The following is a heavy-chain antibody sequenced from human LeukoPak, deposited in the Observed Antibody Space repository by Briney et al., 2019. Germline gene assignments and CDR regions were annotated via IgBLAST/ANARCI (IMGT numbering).Heavy chain of an antibody. D-gene: IGHD3-22*01. CDR1: GFTFSNYA. Sequence: GGSLRLSCAASGFTFSNYAMSWVRQAPGKGLEWVSGISYSGGSTYYGDSVKGRFTISRDNSKNTLYLQMNSLRAEDTAAYYCAKPRRTMIVVEAFDIWGQGTMVTVSS. V-gene: IGHV3-23*01. CDR2: ISYSGGST. J-gene: IGHJ3*02. CDR3: AKPRRTMIVVEAFDI.